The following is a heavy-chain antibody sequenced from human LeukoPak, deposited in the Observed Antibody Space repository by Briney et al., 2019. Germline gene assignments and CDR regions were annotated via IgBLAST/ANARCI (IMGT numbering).Heavy chain of an antibody. CDR3: AGDRNSDWYSPLDY. D-gene: IGHD6-19*01. CDR2: LSANSDTT. V-gene: IGHV3-23*01. CDR1: GFTFSSYA. Sequence: GGSLRLSCAASGFTFSSYAMSWVRQAPGKGLEWVSTLSANSDTTYSRDSVEGRFTIARDNSKNTLYLKMNSLRVEDTAIYYCAGDRNSDWYSPLDYWGQGSQVTVSP. J-gene: IGHJ4*02.